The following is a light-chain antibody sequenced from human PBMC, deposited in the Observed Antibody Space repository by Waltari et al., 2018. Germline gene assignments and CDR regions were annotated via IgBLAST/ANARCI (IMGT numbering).Light chain of an antibody. V-gene: IGLV1-44*01. CDR3: AAWDDSLNAWV. CDR2: SNN. J-gene: IGLJ3*02. Sequence: QSVLTQPPSASGTPGQRVTIPCSGRSSNIGSNSGYWYRQLPGRAPKLLIHSNNARPAGVPDRVPASKSGTSASLAISGVQSGDEADYHCAAWDDSLNAWVFGGGTKLTAL. CDR1: SSNIGSNS.